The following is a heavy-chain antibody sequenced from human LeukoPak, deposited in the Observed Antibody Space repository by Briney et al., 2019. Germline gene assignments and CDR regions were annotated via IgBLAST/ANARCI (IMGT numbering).Heavy chain of an antibody. CDR1: GYTVTNHD. J-gene: IGHJ3*01. V-gene: IGHV1-8*01. CDR2: MNHATGKE. Sequence: SVPVSRKASGYTVTNHDINWVRQAAGQGREGMGWMNHATGKEAHAQNFQGRITMTRSSSISTAYLELRSLISEDTAVYSCARNCERAFDLWGRGTKVTVSS. CDR3: ARNCERAFDL. D-gene: IGHD1-1*01.